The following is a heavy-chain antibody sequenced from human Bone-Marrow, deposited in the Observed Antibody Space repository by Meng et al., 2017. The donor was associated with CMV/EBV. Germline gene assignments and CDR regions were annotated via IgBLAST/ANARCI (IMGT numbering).Heavy chain of an antibody. Sequence: SVKVSCKASGYTFTSYDINWVRQAPGQGLEWMGGIIPIFGTANYARKFQGRVTITTDESTSTAYMELSSLRSEDTAVYYCARTGVQNAFDIWGQGTMVTVSS. J-gene: IGHJ3*02. V-gene: IGHV1-69*05. D-gene: IGHD1-1*01. CDR3: ARTGVQNAFDI. CDR2: IIPIFGTA. CDR1: GYTFTSYD.